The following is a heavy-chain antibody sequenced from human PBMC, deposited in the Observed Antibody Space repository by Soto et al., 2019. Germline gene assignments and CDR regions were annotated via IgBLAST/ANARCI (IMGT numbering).Heavy chain of an antibody. V-gene: IGHV5-10-1*01. J-gene: IGHJ6*02. CDR2: IDPSDSYT. CDR3: ASRHNWTYYYYGMDV. CDR1: GYSFTSYW. D-gene: IGHD1-20*01. Sequence: PGESLKISCKGSGYSFTSYWISWVRQMPGKGLEWMGRIDPSDSYTNYSPSFQGHVTISADKSISTAYLQWSSLKASDTAMYYCASRHNWTYYYYGMDVWGQGTTLTVSS.